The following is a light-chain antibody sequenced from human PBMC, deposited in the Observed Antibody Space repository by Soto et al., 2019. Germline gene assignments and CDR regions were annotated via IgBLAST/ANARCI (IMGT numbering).Light chain of an antibody. CDR2: GAS. V-gene: IGKV3-15*01. Sequence: EVFMPESPATLSVAPWDTATLSWRASQSVSSKLVWYQQKPGQAPRFLIYGASTRATGIPARFRGSGSGTEFTLTIDSLQSEDFAVYYCQQYNDWPPAFGGGTKVDIK. J-gene: IGKJ4*01. CDR3: QQYNDWPPA. CDR1: QSVSSK.